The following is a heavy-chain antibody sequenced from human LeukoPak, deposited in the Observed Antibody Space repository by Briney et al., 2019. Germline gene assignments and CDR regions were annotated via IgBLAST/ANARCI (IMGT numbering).Heavy chain of an antibody. Sequence: GASVKVSCKASGGTFSSYAISWVRQAPGQGLEWMGGIIPIFGTANYAQKFQGRVTITADKSTSTAYMELSSLRSEDTAVYYCARGHVEMATIWGSYYYYYMDVWGKGTTVTVSS. V-gene: IGHV1-69*06. CDR1: GGTFSSYA. CDR3: ARGHVEMATIWGSYYYYYMDV. CDR2: IIPIFGTA. D-gene: IGHD5-24*01. J-gene: IGHJ6*03.